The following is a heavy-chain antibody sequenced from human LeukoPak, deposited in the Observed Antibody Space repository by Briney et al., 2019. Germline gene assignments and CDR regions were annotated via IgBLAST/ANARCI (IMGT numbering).Heavy chain of an antibody. J-gene: IGHJ4*02. CDR2: IRYDGSNK. CDR1: GFTFSSYG. D-gene: IGHD6-13*01. CDR3: AKDPHSSSWNYFDY. V-gene: IGHV3-30*02. Sequence: GGSLRLSCAASGFTFSSYGMHWVRQAPGKGLEWVAFIRYDGSNKYYADSVKGRFTISRDNSKNTLYLQMNSLRAEDTAVYYCAKDPHSSSWNYFDYWGQETLVTVSS.